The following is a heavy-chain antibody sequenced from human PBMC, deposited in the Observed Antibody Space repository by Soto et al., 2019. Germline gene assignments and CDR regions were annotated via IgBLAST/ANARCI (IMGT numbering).Heavy chain of an antibody. V-gene: IGHV4-4*02. CDR1: GGSISSSNW. CDR3: ARRTDYYASSGTFDY. D-gene: IGHD3-22*01. Sequence: PSETLSLTCAVSGGSISSSNWWSWVRQSPGKGLEWIGEIYHSGSTNYNPSLKSRVTILVDKSKNKFSLNLSSVTAADTAVYYCARRTDYYASSGTFDYWGQGTLVTVSS. CDR2: IYHSGST. J-gene: IGHJ4*02.